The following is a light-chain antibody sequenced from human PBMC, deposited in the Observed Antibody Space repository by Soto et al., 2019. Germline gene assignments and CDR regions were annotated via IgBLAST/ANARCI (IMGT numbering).Light chain of an antibody. Sequence: QSALTQPASVSGSPGQSISISCTGSSSDVGGYNYVSWYQHHPGKAPKLMIYDVNNRPSGVSNRFSGSRSGNTASLTISGLQSEDEADYYCSSNTSSSTVVFGGGTQLTV. J-gene: IGLJ2*01. CDR3: SSNTSSSTVV. CDR2: DVN. V-gene: IGLV2-14*03. CDR1: SSDVGGYNY.